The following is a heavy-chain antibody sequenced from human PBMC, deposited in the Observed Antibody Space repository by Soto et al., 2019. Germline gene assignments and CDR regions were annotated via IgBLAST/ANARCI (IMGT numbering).Heavy chain of an antibody. CDR3: ARERALLYGDRYYYYGMDV. CDR2: IWYDGSKK. V-gene: IGHV3-33*01. Sequence: QVQLVESGGGVVQPGRSLRLSCAASGFTFSSYGMHWVRQAPGKGLEWVAVIWYDGSKKYYADSVKGRFTISRDNSKNTLYLQMNSLRAEDTAVYYCARERALLYGDRYYYYGMDVWGQGTTVTVSS. J-gene: IGHJ6*02. D-gene: IGHD3-10*01. CDR1: GFTFSSYG.